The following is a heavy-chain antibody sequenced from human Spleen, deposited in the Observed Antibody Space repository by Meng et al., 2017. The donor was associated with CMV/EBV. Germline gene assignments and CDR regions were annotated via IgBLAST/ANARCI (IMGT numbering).Heavy chain of an antibody. D-gene: IGHD4-17*01. V-gene: IGHV3-11*01. CDR3: VREDYGDYFFDT. CDR2: ISSSGNTI. J-gene: IGHJ4*02. CDR1: GGTFSDYY. Sequence: SCKASGGTFSDYYVSWIRQAPGKGLEWLSYISSSGNTIHYADSVKGRFIISRDTPKNSVYLQMNSLRAEDTAVYYCVREDYGDYFFDTWGQGTLVTVSS.